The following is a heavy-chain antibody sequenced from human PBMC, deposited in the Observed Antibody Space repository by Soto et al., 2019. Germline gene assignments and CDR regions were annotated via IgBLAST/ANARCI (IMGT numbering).Heavy chain of an antibody. CDR2: IYYSGST. V-gene: IGHV4-39*01. Sequence: SETLSRTCTVSGGSISSSSYYWGWIRQPPGKGLEWIGSIYYSGSTYYNPSLKSRVTISVDTSKNQFSLKLSSVTAADTAVYYCARAKARDGGSYSLRGYYFDYWGQGTLVTAPQ. CDR3: ARAKARDGGSYSLRGYYFDY. CDR1: GGSISSSSYY. J-gene: IGHJ4*02. D-gene: IGHD3-10*01.